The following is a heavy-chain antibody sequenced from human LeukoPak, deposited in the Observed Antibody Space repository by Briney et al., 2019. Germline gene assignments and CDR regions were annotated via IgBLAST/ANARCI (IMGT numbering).Heavy chain of an antibody. V-gene: IGHV1-69*01. D-gene: IGHD1-26*01. CDR2: IIPIFGTA. J-gene: IGHJ4*02. Sequence: SVKDSCKASGGTFSSYAIGWVRQAPGQGLEWMGGIIPIFGTANHAQKFQGRVPITADESTSTAYMELSSLRSEDTAVYYCARVGGSYYDYWGQGTLVTVSS. CDR3: ARVGGSYYDY. CDR1: GGTFSSYA.